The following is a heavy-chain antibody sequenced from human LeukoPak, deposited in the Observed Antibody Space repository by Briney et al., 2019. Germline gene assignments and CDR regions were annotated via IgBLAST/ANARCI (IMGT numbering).Heavy chain of an antibody. CDR1: GFTCSSYA. V-gene: IGHV3-23*01. CDR2: ISGSGGST. J-gene: IGHJ4*02. D-gene: IGHD3-22*01. Sequence: GGSLRLSCAASGFTCSSYAMSWVRQAPGKGLEGVSAISGSGGSTYYADSVKGRFTISRDNSKNTLYLQMNSLRAEDTAVYYCAKKGRYYDSSGYYSLDYRGQGTLVTVSS. CDR3: AKKGRYYDSSGYYSLDY.